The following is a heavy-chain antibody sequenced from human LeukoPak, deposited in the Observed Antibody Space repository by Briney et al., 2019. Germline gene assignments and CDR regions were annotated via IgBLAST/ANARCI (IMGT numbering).Heavy chain of an antibody. CDR1: GYTFTSYG. D-gene: IGHD5-18*01. Sequence: ASVKVSCKASGYTFTSYGISWVRQAPGQGLEWMGWISAYNGNTNYAQKLQGRVTMTTDTSTSTAYMELRSLRFDDTAVYYCARKNYGYSYLTYDYWGQGTLVTVSS. CDR3: ARKNYGYSYLTYDY. J-gene: IGHJ4*02. V-gene: IGHV1-18*01. CDR2: ISAYNGNT.